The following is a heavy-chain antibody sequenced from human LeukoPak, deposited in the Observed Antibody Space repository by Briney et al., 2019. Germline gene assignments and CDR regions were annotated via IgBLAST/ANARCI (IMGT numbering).Heavy chain of an antibody. CDR3: VKDSDFWSGYFDY. J-gene: IGHJ4*02. CDR2: ISGSGGST. D-gene: IGHD3-3*01. CDR1: GFTFSSYA. Sequence: GGPLRLSCAASGFTFSSYAMSWVRLAPGKGLEWVSGISGSGGSTYYADSVKGRFTISRDRSKNTLYLQLNSLRAEDTAVYYCVKDSDFWSGYFDYWGQGTLVTVSS. V-gene: IGHV3-23*01.